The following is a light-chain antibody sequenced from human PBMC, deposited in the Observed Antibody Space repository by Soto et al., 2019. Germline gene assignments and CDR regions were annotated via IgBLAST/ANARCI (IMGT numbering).Light chain of an antibody. CDR1: QSIDNY. J-gene: IGKJ3*01. V-gene: IGKV3-11*01. CDR3: QHRSNWPPIST. CDR2: DTS. Sequence: EIVLTQSPAPLSLSPGERATLSCRASQSIDNYLAWYQQKPGQAPRLLIYDTSNRVTGIPARFSGSGSGTDFTLTVSGLEPEDFAVYYCQHRSNWPPISTFGPGTKVDIK.